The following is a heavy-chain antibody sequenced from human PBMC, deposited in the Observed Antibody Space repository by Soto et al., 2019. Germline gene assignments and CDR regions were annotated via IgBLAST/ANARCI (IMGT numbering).Heavy chain of an antibody. CDR3: ARGGYGDYLEV. J-gene: IGHJ4*02. CDR2: NLHDGRKP. CDR1: GYSFTDYA. D-gene: IGHD4-17*01. V-gene: IGHV3-30*03. Sequence: QAQLVESGGGVVQPGESLRLSCVGSGYSFTDYAMHWVRQTPGKGLEWVAKNLHDGRKPDYRASVKGRFSISRDNSKNXXSXQMTSLRSEDTAVYYCARGGYGDYLEVWGQGTLVTVSS.